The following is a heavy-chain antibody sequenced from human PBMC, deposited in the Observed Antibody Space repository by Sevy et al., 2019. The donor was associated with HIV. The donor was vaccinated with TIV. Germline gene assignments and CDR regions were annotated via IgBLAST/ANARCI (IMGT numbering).Heavy chain of an antibody. V-gene: IGHV3-23*01. CDR3: AKGGEWELLSFDY. CDR1: GFTFSSYA. CDR2: ISGSGGST. Sequence: GESLKISCAASGFTFSSYAMSWVRQAPGKGLEWVSAISGSGGSTYYADSVKGRFTISRDNSKNTLYLQMNSLGAEDTAVYYCAKGGEWELLSFDYWGQGTLVTVSS. J-gene: IGHJ4*02. D-gene: IGHD1-26*01.